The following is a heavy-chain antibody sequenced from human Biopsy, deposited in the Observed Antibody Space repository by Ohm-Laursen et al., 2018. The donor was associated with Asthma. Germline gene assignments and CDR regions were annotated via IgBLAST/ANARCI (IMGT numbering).Heavy chain of an antibody. D-gene: IGHD1-26*01. CDR3: ARDGPVGAPSDY. CDR1: GYTFTSYY. V-gene: IGHV1-46*01. Sequence: SVKVSCKSSGYTFTSYYMHWVRQAPGQGLEWMGIINPSGGSTSYAQKFQGRVTMTRDTSTSTVYMELSSLRSEDTAVYYCARDGPVGAPSDYWGQGTLVTVSS. CDR2: INPSGGST. J-gene: IGHJ4*02.